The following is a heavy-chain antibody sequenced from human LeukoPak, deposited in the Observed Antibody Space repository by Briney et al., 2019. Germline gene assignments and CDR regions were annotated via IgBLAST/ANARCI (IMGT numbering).Heavy chain of an antibody. J-gene: IGHJ5*02. D-gene: IGHD3-10*01. CDR1: GFTFSSYW. V-gene: IGHV3-7*01. CDR3: ARDGSGSYYKAWFDP. Sequence: GGSLRLSCAASGFTFSSYWMSWVRQAPGKGLEWVANIKQDGSEKYYVDSVKGRFTISRDNARNSLHLQMNSLRAEDTAVYYCARDGSGSYYKAWFDPWGQGTLVTVSS. CDR2: IKQDGSEK.